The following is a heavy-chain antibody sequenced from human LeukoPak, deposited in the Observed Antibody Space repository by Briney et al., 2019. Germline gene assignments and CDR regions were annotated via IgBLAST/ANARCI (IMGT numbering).Heavy chain of an antibody. Sequence: SETLSLTCTVSGGSIDNYYWSWIRQPPGKGLEWIGYIYYRGNTNYHPSLKSRVSISVDRSTSQFSLKLSSVTTADTAVYYCARDLSGGGYFDYWGQGTLVTVSS. CDR3: ARDLSGGGYFDY. D-gene: IGHD3-16*01. J-gene: IGHJ4*02. CDR2: IYYRGNT. V-gene: IGHV4-59*12. CDR1: GGSIDNYY.